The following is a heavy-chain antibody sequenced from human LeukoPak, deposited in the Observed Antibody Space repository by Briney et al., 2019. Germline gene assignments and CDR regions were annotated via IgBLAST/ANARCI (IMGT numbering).Heavy chain of an antibody. J-gene: IGHJ4*02. CDR3: ARVRGYSNTPGFDY. CDR1: GFTFSSYA. CDR2: ISGSGGST. D-gene: IGHD6-13*01. Sequence: PGGSLRLSCAASGFTFSSYAMSWVRQAPGKGLEWVSAISGSGGSTYYADSVKGRFTISRDNAKNTLYLQMNSLRAEDTAVYYCARVRGYSNTPGFDYWGQGALVTVSS. V-gene: IGHV3-23*01.